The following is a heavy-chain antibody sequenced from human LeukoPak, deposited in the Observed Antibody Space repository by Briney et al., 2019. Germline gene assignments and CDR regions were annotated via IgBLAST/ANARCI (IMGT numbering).Heavy chain of an antibody. CDR1: GFTFSSYE. J-gene: IGHJ5*02. D-gene: IGHD6-13*01. CDR2: ISSSGSTK. CDR3: ARDQGIAAAGTRWFDP. Sequence: GGSLRLSCEASGFTFSSYEMNWVRQAPGKGLEWVSYISSSGSTKYYADSVKGRFTISRDNAKNSLYLQMNSLRAEDTAVYYCARDQGIAAAGTRWFDPWGQGTLVTVSS. V-gene: IGHV3-48*03.